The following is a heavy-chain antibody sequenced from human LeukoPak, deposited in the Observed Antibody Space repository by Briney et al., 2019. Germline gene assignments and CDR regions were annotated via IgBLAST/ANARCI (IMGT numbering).Heavy chain of an antibody. V-gene: IGHV3-30*02. CDR2: IRYEGSNK. Sequence: GGSLRLSCAASGFTFSSYGMHWVRQAPGKGLEWVAFIRYEGSNKYYADSVKGRFTISRDNSKNTLYLQMNSLRAEDTAVYYCAKDNAESYYDILTGYYTPRGYFDYWGQGTLVTVSS. D-gene: IGHD3-9*01. CDR1: GFTFSSYG. J-gene: IGHJ4*02. CDR3: AKDNAESYYDILTGYYTPRGYFDY.